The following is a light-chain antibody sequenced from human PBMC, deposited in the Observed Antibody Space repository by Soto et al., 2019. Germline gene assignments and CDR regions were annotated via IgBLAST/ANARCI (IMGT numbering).Light chain of an antibody. CDR1: QTISNY. Sequence: DIQMTQSPSSLSASVGDRVTITCRASQTISNYLNWYQQQPGKAPKLLIYAASSLQSGVPSRFSGSGSGTDFTLTISRVEPEDFAVYYCQQYGSSPLTFGGGTKVDIK. CDR3: QQYGSSPLT. CDR2: AAS. V-gene: IGKV1-39*01. J-gene: IGKJ4*01.